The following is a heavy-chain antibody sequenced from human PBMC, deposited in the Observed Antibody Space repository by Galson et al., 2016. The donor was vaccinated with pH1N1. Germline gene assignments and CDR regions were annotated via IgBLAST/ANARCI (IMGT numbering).Heavy chain of an antibody. D-gene: IGHD2-21*01. CDR2: IYPGDSDT. Sequence: QSGAEVKKPGESLKISCKGSGYSFTSYWIAWVRQMPGKGLEWMGIIYPGDSDTRYSPSFQGQVTISADKSLNTAYLQWSSLKASDTAMYYCARIGSDDPIYYYYMDVWGKGTTVTVSS. CDR3: ARIGSDDPIYYYYMDV. J-gene: IGHJ6*03. CDR1: GYSFTSYW. V-gene: IGHV5-51*01.